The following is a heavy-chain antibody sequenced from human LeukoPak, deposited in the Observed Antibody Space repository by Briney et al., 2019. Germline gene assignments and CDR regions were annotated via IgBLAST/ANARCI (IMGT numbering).Heavy chain of an antibody. Sequence: KPSETLSLTCTVSGGSISSSSYYWGWIRQPPGKGLEWIGSIYYSGSTYYNPSLKSRFTISVDTSKNQFSLKLSSVTAADTAVYYCARVGYSSGWYRGVIQLFDYWGQGTLVTVSS. V-gene: IGHV4-39*01. CDR1: GGSISSSSYY. D-gene: IGHD6-19*01. J-gene: IGHJ4*02. CDR3: ARVGYSSGWYRGVIQLFDY. CDR2: IYYSGST.